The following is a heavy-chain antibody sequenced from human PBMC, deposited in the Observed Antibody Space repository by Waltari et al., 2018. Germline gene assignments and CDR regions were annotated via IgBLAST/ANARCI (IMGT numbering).Heavy chain of an antibody. CDR2: IYYSGST. D-gene: IGHD6-13*01. Sequence: QVQLQESGPGLVKPSQTLSLTCTVSGGSIGSGGYYWSWIRQHPGKGLEWIGYIYYSGSTYYTPSLKSRVTISVDTSKNQFSLKLSSVTAADTAVYYCARGGTGAAAGDPFDYWGQGTLVTVSS. CDR1: GGSIGSGGYY. CDR3: ARGGTGAAAGDPFDY. V-gene: IGHV4-31*03. J-gene: IGHJ4*02.